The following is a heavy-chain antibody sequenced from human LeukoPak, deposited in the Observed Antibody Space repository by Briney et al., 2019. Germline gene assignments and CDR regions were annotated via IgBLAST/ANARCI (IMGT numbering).Heavy chain of an antibody. V-gene: IGHV1-69*05. Sequence: GASVKVSCKASGGTFSSYAISWVRQAPGQGLEWMGGIIPIFGTANYAQKFQGRVTMTRDTSISTAYMELSRLRSDDTAVYYCAREDLATGSYYNSWGQGTLVTVSS. CDR1: GGTFSSYA. CDR3: AREDLATGSYYNS. CDR2: IIPIFGTA. J-gene: IGHJ4*02. D-gene: IGHD3-10*01.